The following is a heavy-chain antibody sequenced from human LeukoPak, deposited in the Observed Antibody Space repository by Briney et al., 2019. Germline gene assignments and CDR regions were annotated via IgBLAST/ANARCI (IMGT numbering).Heavy chain of an antibody. V-gene: IGHV1-69*04. Sequence: GASVKVSCKASGGTFSSYAISWVRQAPGQGLEWMGRIIPILGIANYAQKFQGRVTITADKSTSTAYMELSSLRSEDTAVYYCASGGGPGMAVAVPGGYYYYYGMDVWGQGTTVTVSS. J-gene: IGHJ6*02. CDR3: ASGGGPGMAVAVPGGYYYYYGMDV. CDR2: IIPILGIA. D-gene: IGHD6-19*01. CDR1: GGTFSSYA.